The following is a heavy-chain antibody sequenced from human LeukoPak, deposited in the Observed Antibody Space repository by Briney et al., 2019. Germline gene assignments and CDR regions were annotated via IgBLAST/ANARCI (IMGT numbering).Heavy chain of an antibody. CDR2: ISSSSSYI. V-gene: IGHV3-21*01. CDR1: GFTSSSYS. D-gene: IGHD6-13*01. CDR3: ARSVWTQPRQLDRRFDP. Sequence: GGSLRLSCAASGFTSSSYSMNWVRQAPGKGLEWVSSISSSSSYIYYADSVKGRFTISRDNAKNSLYLQMNSLRAEDTAVYYCARSVWTQPRQLDRRFDPWGQGTLVTVSS. J-gene: IGHJ5*02.